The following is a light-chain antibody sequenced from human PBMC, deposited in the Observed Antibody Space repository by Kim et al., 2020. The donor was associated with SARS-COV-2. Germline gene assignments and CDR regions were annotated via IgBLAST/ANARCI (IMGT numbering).Light chain of an antibody. V-gene: IGKV1-16*01. CDR2: AAS. Sequence: DTQMTQSPSSLSGSVGDRVIITCRASQGIASNLAWYQHKPGKAPKCLIYAASTLQRGVPSRFSGSGSGTDFILTISSLQPEDFGTYYCQQYDVYPRTFGQGTKVDIK. J-gene: IGKJ1*01. CDR1: QGIASN. CDR3: QQYDVYPRT.